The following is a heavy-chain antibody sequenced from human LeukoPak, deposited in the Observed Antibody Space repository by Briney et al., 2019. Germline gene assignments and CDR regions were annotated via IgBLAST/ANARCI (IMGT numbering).Heavy chain of an antibody. CDR3: ARDQNNWNEKDY. V-gene: IGHV3-21*01. CDR2: ISSSSSYI. CDR1: GFTFSSYS. Sequence: GGSLRLSCAASGFTFSSYSMNWVRQAPGKGLEWVSSISSSSSYIYYADSVKGRFTISRDKAKNSLYLQMNSLRAEDTAVYYCARDQNNWNEKDYWGQGTLVTVSS. J-gene: IGHJ4*02. D-gene: IGHD1-1*01.